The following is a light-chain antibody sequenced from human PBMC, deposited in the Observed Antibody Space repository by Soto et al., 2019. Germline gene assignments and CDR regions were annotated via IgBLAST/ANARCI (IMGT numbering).Light chain of an antibody. J-gene: IGKJ2*01. CDR1: QSVGSY. CDR2: DTS. V-gene: IGKV3-11*01. CDR3: QQRSNWPMYT. Sequence: EIVLTQSPATLSLSPGERATLSCRASQSVGSYLAWYQQKPGRSPRLLIYDTSNRATGIPARFSGSGSGTDFTLTISSLEPEDFAVYYCQQRSNWPMYTFGQGTELEIK.